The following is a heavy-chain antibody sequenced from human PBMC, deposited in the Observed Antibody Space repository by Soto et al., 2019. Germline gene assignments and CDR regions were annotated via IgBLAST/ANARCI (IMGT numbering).Heavy chain of an antibody. J-gene: IGHJ4*02. V-gene: IGHV4-59*01. CDR1: GGSISSYY. Sequence: TSETLSLTCTVSGGSISSYYWSWIRQPPGKRLEWIGYIYYSGSTNYNPSLKSRVTISVDTSKNQFSLKLSSVTAEDTAVYYCARDDSGFSGSHYIDYFNYWGQGALVTVSS. D-gene: IGHD1-26*01. CDR3: ARDDSGFSGSHYIDYFNY. CDR2: IYYSGST.